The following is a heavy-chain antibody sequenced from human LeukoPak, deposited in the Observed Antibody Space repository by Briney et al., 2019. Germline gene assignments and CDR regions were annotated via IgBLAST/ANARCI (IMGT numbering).Heavy chain of an antibody. J-gene: IGHJ3*01. Sequence: GGSLRLSCAASGFTFSTYWMSWVRQASGKGLEWVANITPDGSQKYFLDSVKGRFTISRDNARNLLFLQMSNLRDEDTAIYYCARDPEGGAFDLWGQGTMVTVSS. D-gene: IGHD3-16*01. CDR3: ARDPEGGAFDL. CDR2: ITPDGSQK. CDR1: GFTFSTYW. V-gene: IGHV3-7*01.